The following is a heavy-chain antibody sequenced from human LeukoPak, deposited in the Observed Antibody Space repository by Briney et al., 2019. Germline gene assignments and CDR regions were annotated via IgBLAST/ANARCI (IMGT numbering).Heavy chain of an antibody. CDR2: FDPEDGET. Sequence: ASVKVSCKVSGYTLTELSMHWVRQAPGKGLEWMGGFDPEDGETIYAQKFQGRVTMTEDTSTDTAYMELSSLRSEDTAAYYCATTTHHYYDSRDYDAFDIWGQGTMVTVSS. D-gene: IGHD3-22*01. CDR1: GYTLTELS. V-gene: IGHV1-24*01. J-gene: IGHJ3*02. CDR3: ATTTHHYYDSRDYDAFDI.